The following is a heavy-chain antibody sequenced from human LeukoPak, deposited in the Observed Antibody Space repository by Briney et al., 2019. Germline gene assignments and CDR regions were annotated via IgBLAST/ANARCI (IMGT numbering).Heavy chain of an antibody. V-gene: IGHV4-38-2*01. J-gene: IGHJ5*02. D-gene: IGHD2-2*02. CDR2: IYHSGST. Sequence: SSETLSLTCAVSGYSISSGYYWGWIRQPPGKGLEWIGSIYHSGSTYYNPSLKSRVTISVDTSKNQSSLKLSSVTAADTAVYYCARQVAVVPAAIHWFDPWGQGTLVAVSS. CDR3: ARQVAVVPAAIHWFDP. CDR1: GYSISSGYY.